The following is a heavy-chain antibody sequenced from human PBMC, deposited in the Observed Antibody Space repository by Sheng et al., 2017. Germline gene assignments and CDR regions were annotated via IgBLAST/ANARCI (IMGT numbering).Heavy chain of an antibody. D-gene: IGHD1-26*01. CDR2: IYHSGST. CDR3: ARRGVGAIPGFDS. J-gene: IGHJ4*02. Sequence: QVQLQESGPGLVKPSETLSLTCTVSGYSISSGYYWGWIRQPPGKGLEWIGSIYHSGSTYYNPSLKSRVTISLDASENQFSLKLTSVTAADTAVYYCARRGVGAIPGFDSWGQGTLVTVSS. CDR1: GYSISSGYY. V-gene: IGHV4-38-2*02.